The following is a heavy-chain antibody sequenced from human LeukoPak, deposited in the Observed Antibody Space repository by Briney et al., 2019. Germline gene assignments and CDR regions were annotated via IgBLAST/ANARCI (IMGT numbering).Heavy chain of an antibody. V-gene: IGHV1-69*05. CDR2: IIPIFGTA. D-gene: IGHD3-3*01. CDR3: AIGQYYDFWSGYFFDY. J-gene: IGHJ4*02. Sequence: PVKVSCKASGGTFSSYAISWVRQAPGQGLEWMGGIIPIFGTANYAQKFQGRVTITTDESTSTAYMELSSLRSEDTAVYYCAIGQYYDFWSGYFFDYWGQGTLVTVSS. CDR1: GGTFSSYA.